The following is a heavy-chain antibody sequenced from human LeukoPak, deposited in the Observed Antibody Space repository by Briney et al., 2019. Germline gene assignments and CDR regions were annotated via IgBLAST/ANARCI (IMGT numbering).Heavy chain of an antibody. J-gene: IGHJ5*02. V-gene: IGHV4-39*02. CDR1: GGSISSSSYY. CDR2: IYYSGST. Sequence: SETLSLTCTVSGGSISSSSYYWGWIRQPPGKGLEWIGSIYYSGSTYYNPSLKSRVTISVDTSKNQFSLKLSSVTAADTAVYYCARDRGSYSSGWSNWFDPWGQGTLVTVSS. CDR3: ARDRGSYSSGWSNWFDP. D-gene: IGHD6-19*01.